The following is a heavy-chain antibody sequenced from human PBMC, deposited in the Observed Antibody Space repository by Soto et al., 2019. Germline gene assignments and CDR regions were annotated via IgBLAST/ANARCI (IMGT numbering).Heavy chain of an antibody. J-gene: IGHJ6*03. CDR2: INSDGSST. CDR1: GFTFSSYW. V-gene: IGHV3-74*01. D-gene: IGHD6-13*01. Sequence: EVQLVESGGGLVQPGGSLRLSCAASGFTFSSYWMHWVRQAPGKGLVWVSRINSDGSSTSYADSVKGRFTISRDNAKNTLYLQMNSLRAEATAVYYCARVSAAAAASYYYYMDVWGKGTTVTVSS. CDR3: ARVSAAAAASYYYYMDV.